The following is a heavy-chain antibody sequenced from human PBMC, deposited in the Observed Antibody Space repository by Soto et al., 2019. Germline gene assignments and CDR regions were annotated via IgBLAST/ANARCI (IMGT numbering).Heavy chain of an antibody. CDR1: GYTFTSYA. D-gene: IGHD2-15*01. Sequence: ASVKVSCTASGYTFTSYAMHWVRQAPGQRLEWMGWINAGNGNTNYAQKLQGRVTMTTDTSTSTAYMELRSLRSDDTAVYYCARATRRKYCSGGSCYFVWGAFDIWGQGTMVTVSS. CDR2: INAGNGNT. V-gene: IGHV1-3*01. CDR3: ARATRRKYCSGGSCYFVWGAFDI. J-gene: IGHJ3*02.